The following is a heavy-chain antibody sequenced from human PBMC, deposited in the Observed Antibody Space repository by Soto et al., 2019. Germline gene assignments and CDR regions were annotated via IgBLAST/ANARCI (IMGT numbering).Heavy chain of an antibody. V-gene: IGHV3-21*01. CDR2: ISSSSSYI. J-gene: IGHJ4*02. Sequence: EVQLVESGGGLVQPGGSLRLSCAASGFTFSSYSMNWVRQAPGKGLEWVSSISSSSSYIYYADSVKGRFTISRDNAKNSLYLQMNSLRAEDTAVYYCASIIPRVRRAFDYWGQGTLVTVSS. CDR3: ASIIPRVRRAFDY. CDR1: GFTFSSYS. D-gene: IGHD1-20*01.